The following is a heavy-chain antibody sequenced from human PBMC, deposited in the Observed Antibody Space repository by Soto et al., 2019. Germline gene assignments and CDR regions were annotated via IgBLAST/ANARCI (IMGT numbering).Heavy chain of an antibody. CDR1: GYSFTSYD. CDR3: ARGGEGCSGGRCYLWFDP. J-gene: IGHJ5*02. V-gene: IGHV1-8*01. D-gene: IGHD2-15*01. CDR2: MNPNSGDT. Sequence: QVQLEQSGAEVKKPGASVKVSFKASGYSFTSYDINWVRQATGQGLEWMGWMNPNSGDTGYAQKFQGRVTMTRNTSISTAYMELSRLRSEDTAVYYCARGGEGCSGGRCYLWFDPWGQGILVTVSS.